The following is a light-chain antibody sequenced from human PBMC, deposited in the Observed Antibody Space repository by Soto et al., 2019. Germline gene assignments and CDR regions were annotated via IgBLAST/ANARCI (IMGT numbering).Light chain of an antibody. Sequence: DIQMTQSPSTLSASVGDRFTITCLASQSISSWLAWYQQKPGKAPKLLIYDASSLESGVPSRFSGSGSGTEFTLTISSLQPDDFATYYCQQYNSYSPWTFGQGTKVDIK. CDR2: DAS. J-gene: IGKJ1*01. V-gene: IGKV1-5*01. CDR1: QSISSW. CDR3: QQYNSYSPWT.